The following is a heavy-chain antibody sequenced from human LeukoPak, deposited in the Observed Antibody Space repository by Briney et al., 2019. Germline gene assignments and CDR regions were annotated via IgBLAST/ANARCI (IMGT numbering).Heavy chain of an antibody. CDR3: VRDWDHFDFDS. CDR1: GFTFSTYT. D-gene: IGHD3-9*01. J-gene: IGHJ5*01. V-gene: IGHV3-74*01. CDR2: IKGDGSHT. Sequence: RTGGSLRLSCAASGFTFSTYTMNWVRQAPGKGLVWVSRIKGDGSHTIYADSVKGRFTISRDNAKNTLYLQMKSLRAEDTAVYYCVRDWDHFDFDSWGLGTLVTVSS.